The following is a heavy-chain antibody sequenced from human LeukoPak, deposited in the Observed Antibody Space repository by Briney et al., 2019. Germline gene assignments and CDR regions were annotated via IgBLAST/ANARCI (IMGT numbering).Heavy chain of an antibody. D-gene: IGHD1-26*01. CDR3: ARDQSGATPGY. Sequence: SETLSLTCTVSGYSISSGYYWGWIRQPPGKGLEWIGSIYHSGSTYYNPSLKSRVTISVDTSKNRFSLKLSSVTAADTAVYYCARDQSGATPGYWGQGTLVTVSS. V-gene: IGHV4-38-2*02. CDR1: GYSISSGYY. CDR2: IYHSGST. J-gene: IGHJ4*02.